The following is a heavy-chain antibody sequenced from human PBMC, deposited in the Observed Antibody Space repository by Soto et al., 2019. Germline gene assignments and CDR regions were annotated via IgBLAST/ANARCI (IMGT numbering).Heavy chain of an antibody. CDR1: GFTFSKYW. CDR3: AIQDCTNDVCLEAAVTVGGALEY. J-gene: IGHJ4*02. V-gene: IGHV3-74*01. Sequence: EVQLVESGGGLVQPGKALRLSCAASGFTFSKYWMHWVRQAPGKGPVWVSYISGDGTTTDYADSVKGRFTISRDNAKNTLYLQMDSLRVEDTAVYYCAIQDCTNDVCLEAAVTVGGALEYWGQGAKVTVTS. D-gene: IGHD2-8*01. CDR2: ISGDGTTT.